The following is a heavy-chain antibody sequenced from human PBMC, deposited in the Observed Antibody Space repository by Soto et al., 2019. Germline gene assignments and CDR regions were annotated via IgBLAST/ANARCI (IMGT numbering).Heavy chain of an antibody. J-gene: IGHJ6*02. CDR3: ARDRIAVVYYYYYYGMDV. Sequence: GGSLRLSCAASGFTFSSYGMHWVRQAPGKGLEWVAVIWYDGSNKYYADSVKGRFTISRDNSKNTLYLQMNSLRAEDTAVYYCARDRIAVVYYYYYYGMDVWGQGTTVTVSS. CDR1: GFTFSSYG. CDR2: IWYDGSNK. V-gene: IGHV3-33*01. D-gene: IGHD6-19*01.